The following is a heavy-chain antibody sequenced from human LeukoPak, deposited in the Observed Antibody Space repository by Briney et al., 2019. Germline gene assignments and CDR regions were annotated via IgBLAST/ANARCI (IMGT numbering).Heavy chain of an antibody. CDR1: GGSLSGYY. V-gene: IGHV4-34*01. D-gene: IGHD3-10*01. J-gene: IGHJ5*02. CDR2: INHSGST. Sequence: SETLSLTCAVSGGSLSGYYWTWIRQPPGKGLEWIGEINHSGSTNYNPSLKSRVTISVDTSKNQFSLKLSSVTAADTAVYYCARGRITMVRGVIRGYWFDPWGQGTLVTVSS. CDR3: ARGRITMVRGVIRGYWFDP.